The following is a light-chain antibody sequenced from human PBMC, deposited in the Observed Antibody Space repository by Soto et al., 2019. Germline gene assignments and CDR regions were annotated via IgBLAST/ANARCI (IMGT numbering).Light chain of an antibody. J-gene: IGKJ4*01. CDR1: QSVSSSY. CDR2: GAS. V-gene: IGKV3-20*01. Sequence: EIVLTQSPGTLSLSPGERATLSCRASQSVSSSYLAWYQQKPGQAPRLLIYGASSRATGLPDRFSGSGSGTDFPLTISSLEPEDFAVYYCQQYGSSPLTFGGGTKVDIK. CDR3: QQYGSSPLT.